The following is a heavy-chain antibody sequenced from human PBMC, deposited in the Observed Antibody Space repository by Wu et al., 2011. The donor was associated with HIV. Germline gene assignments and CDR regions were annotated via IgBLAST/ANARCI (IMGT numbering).Heavy chain of an antibody. Sequence: QVQLVQSGTEVKKPGSSVKVSCKASGGTFNTYAISWVRQAPGQGLEWMGGIIPIFGTTNHAQKFQGRVTMTRDTSISTAYMELSRLRSDDTAVYYCARPYCSDGNCLGFDYWGQGTLVTVSS. V-gene: IGHV1-69*05. CDR1: GGTFNTYA. D-gene: IGHD2-15*01. CDR2: IIPIFGTT. J-gene: IGHJ4*02. CDR3: ARPYCSDGNCLGFDY.